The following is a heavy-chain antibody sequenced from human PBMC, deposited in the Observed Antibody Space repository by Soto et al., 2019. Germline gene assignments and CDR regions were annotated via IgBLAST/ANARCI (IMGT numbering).Heavy chain of an antibody. J-gene: IGHJ5*01. CDR3: AKVSEGSMITFGGVIAS. CDR2: ISFDGNIK. Sequence: QVQLVESGGGVVQPGRSLRLSCAASGFTFSTYGMHWVRQAPGKGLEWVAVISFDGNIKYYADSVKGRFTISRDSSKTTLFLQMDSLRAGDTAVYFCAKVSEGSMITFGGVIASWGQGTLVTVSS. D-gene: IGHD3-16*01. CDR1: GFTFSTYG. V-gene: IGHV3-30*18.